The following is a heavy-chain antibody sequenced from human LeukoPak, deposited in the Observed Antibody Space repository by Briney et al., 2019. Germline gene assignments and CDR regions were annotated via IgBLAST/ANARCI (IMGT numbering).Heavy chain of an antibody. CDR3: ARGQLITIFGVVILNWFDP. J-gene: IGHJ5*02. V-gene: IGHV1-8*01. Sequence: ASVKVSCKASGYTFTSYDINWVRQATGQGLEWMGWMNPNGGNTGYAQKFQGRVTMTRNTSISTAYMELSSLRSEDTAVYYCARGQLITIFGVVILNWFDPWGQGTLVTDSS. D-gene: IGHD3-3*01. CDR1: GYTFTSYD. CDR2: MNPNGGNT.